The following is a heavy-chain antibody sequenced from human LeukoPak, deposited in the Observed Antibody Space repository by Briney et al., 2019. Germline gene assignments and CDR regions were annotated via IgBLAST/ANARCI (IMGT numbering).Heavy chain of an antibody. CDR3: ATVRGYSYGYVGFFDY. CDR1: GYSFTSYW. Sequence: GESLKISCKGSGYSFTSYWIGWVRQMPGKGLEWMGIICPGDSDTRYSPSFQGQVTISADKSISTAYLQWSSLKASDTAMYYCATVRGYSYGYVGFFDYWGQGTLVTVSS. D-gene: IGHD5-18*01. J-gene: IGHJ4*02. V-gene: IGHV5-51*01. CDR2: ICPGDSDT.